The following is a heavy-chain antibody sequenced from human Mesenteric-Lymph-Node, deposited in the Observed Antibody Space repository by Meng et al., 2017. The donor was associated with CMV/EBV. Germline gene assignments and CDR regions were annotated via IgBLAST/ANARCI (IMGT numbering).Heavy chain of an antibody. J-gene: IGHJ5*02. Sequence: QVQLFQSGAEVKKPGASVMVSCKASGYTFTDFYIHWVRQAPGQGLEWMGRINPNSGVSNSAQNFQGRVTMTRDTSISTAYMELGRLTSDDTAVYYCARDNVNPEGFDPWGQGTLVTVSS. CDR2: INPNSGVS. CDR3: ARDNVNPEGFDP. V-gene: IGHV1-2*06. CDR1: GYTFTDFY.